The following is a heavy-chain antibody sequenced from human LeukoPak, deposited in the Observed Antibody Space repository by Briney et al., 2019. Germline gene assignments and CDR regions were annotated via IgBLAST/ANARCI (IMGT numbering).Heavy chain of an antibody. J-gene: IGHJ4*02. CDR3: ARQDYYYGSGSSHRFDY. Sequence: PSETLSLTCTVSGCSFSSSSYYWGWLRQPPGKGLEWIGSIYYSGSTYYNPSPKSRVTISVDTSKNQFSLKLSSVTAADTAVYYCARQDYYYGSGSSHRFDYWGQGTLVTVSS. CDR1: GCSFSSSSYY. V-gene: IGHV4-39*07. CDR2: IYYSGST. D-gene: IGHD3-10*01.